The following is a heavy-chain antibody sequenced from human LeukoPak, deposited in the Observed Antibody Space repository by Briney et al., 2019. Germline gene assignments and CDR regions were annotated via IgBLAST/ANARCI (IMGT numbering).Heavy chain of an antibody. CDR3: ARDPYDGNYYFDY. Sequence: ASVKVSCKASGYTFTGYYIHWVRQAPGQGLEWMGWFNANSGDTKYAQKFQGRVTMTRDTSIGTDYMELTSLISDDTAIYYCARDPYDGNYYFDYWGQGTLVTVAS. CDR2: FNANSGDT. V-gene: IGHV1-2*02. CDR1: GYTFTGYY. D-gene: IGHD3-3*01. J-gene: IGHJ4*02.